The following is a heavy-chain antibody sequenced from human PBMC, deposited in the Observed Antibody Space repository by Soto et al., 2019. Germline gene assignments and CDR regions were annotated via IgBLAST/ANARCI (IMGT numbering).Heavy chain of an antibody. J-gene: IGHJ5*02. D-gene: IGHD3-3*01. Sequence: ASVKVSCKASGYTFTSYDINWVRQATGQGLEWMGWMNPNSGNTGYAQKFQGRVTMTRNTSISTAYMGLSSLRSEDTAVYYCARGRDTIFGVVIIPQDWFDPWGQGTLVTVSS. CDR1: GYTFTSYD. CDR3: ARGRDTIFGVVIIPQDWFDP. V-gene: IGHV1-8*01. CDR2: MNPNSGNT.